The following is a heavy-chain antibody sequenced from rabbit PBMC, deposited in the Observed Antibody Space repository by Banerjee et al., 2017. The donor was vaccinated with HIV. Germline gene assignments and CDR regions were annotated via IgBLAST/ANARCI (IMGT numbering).Heavy chain of an antibody. CDR3: ARAGGPIYAYAFNL. D-gene: IGHD6-1*01. Sequence: QEQLEESGGGLVKPEGSLTLTCKASGLDFSSYYYMCWVRQAPGKGPEWIACIYTGDGNTYYASWAKGRFTISKTSSTTVTLQMTSLTAADTATYFCARAGGPIYAYAFNLWGQGTLVTVS. J-gene: IGHJ4*01. CDR1: GLDFSSYYY. CDR2: IYTGDGNT. V-gene: IGHV1S45*01.